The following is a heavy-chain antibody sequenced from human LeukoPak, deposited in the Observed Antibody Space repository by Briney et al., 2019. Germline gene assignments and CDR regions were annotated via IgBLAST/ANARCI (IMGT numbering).Heavy chain of an antibody. J-gene: IGHJ3*02. V-gene: IGHV4-59*01. CDR1: GGSISHYY. D-gene: IGHD5-24*01. Sequence: PSETLSLTCTVSGGSISHYYWTWIRQPPGKGPEWLGYIYYSGTTNYNPSLKGRATISIDTSKNQFSLRLNSVTAADTAVYYCARGEMATIEDAFDIWGQGTMVTVSS. CDR2: IYYSGTT. CDR3: ARGEMATIEDAFDI.